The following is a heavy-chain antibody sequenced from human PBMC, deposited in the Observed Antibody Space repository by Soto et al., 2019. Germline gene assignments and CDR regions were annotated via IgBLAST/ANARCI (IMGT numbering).Heavy chain of an antibody. CDR1: GFTVSSNY. J-gene: IGHJ1*01. D-gene: IGHD3-22*01. Sequence: EVQLVESGGGLIQPGGSLRLSCAASGFTVSSNYMSWVRQAPGKGLEWVSVIYSGGSTYYADSVKGRFTISRDNSKNTHYLQMNRLRAEDTAVYYCARDRVESGYPEYFQHWGQGTLVTVSS. CDR2: IYSGGST. V-gene: IGHV3-53*01. CDR3: ARDRVESGYPEYFQH.